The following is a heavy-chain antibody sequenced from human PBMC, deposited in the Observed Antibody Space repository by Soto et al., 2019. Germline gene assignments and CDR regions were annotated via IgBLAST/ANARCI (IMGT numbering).Heavy chain of an antibody. Sequence: PSETLSLTCTVSGGSISSGENFWNWIRQSPGQGLEWIGYIHHSGSTYYNPSLKSRLTISVDTSKNQISLKLSSVTAADTAVSNCAREPLTMVFGVCGYFDNWGQGTLVTIS. CDR3: AREPLTMVFGVCGYFDN. CDR2: IHHSGST. D-gene: IGHD3-3*01. CDR1: GGSISSGENF. V-gene: IGHV4-30-4*02. J-gene: IGHJ4*02.